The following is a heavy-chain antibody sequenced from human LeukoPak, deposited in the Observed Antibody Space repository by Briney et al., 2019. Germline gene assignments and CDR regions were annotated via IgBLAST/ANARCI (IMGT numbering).Heavy chain of an antibody. CDR3: ARDLTYGDYFDY. V-gene: IGHV3-48*03. J-gene: IGHJ4*02. Sequence: GGSLRLSCAASGFTFSSYEMNWVCQAPGKGLEWVSYISSSGSTRYYTYSVKGRFTISRDNAKNSLYLQMNSLRAEDTAVYYCARDLTYGDYFDYWGQGTLVTVSS. D-gene: IGHD4-17*01. CDR1: GFTFSSYE. CDR2: ISSSGSTR.